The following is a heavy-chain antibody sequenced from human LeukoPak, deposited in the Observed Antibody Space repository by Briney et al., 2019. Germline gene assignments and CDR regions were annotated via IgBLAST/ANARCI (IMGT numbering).Heavy chain of an antibody. J-gene: IGHJ5*02. V-gene: IGHV3-30*04. CDR1: GFTFRVYA. CDR3: ARGREDFWSGYSNWFDP. CDR2: TSYDGSHN. D-gene: IGHD3-3*01. Sequence: GGSLRLSCAASGFTFRVYAIHWVRQSPGKGLEWVAVTSYDGSHNFYADSVKGRFTISRDNSKNTLYLQMNSLRAEDTAVYYCARGREDFWSGYSNWFDPWGQGTLVTVSS.